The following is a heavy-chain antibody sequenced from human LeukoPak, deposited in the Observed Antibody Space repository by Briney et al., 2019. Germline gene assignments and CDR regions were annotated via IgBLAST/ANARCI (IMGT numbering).Heavy chain of an antibody. CDR3: ARDLIPAVAGPD. CDR1: GFTFDDYA. D-gene: IGHD6-19*01. V-gene: IGHV3-21*01. J-gene: IGHJ4*02. Sequence: PGRSLRLSCAASGFTFDDYAMHWVRQAPGKGLEWVSSISSSSSYIYYADSVKGRFTISRDNAKNSLYLQMNSLRAEDTAVYYCARDLIPAVAGPDWGQGTLVTVSS. CDR2: ISSSSSYI.